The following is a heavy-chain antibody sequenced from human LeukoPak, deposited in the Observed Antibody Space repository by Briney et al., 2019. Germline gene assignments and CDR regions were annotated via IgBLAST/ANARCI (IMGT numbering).Heavy chain of an antibody. Sequence: GESLKISCKGSGYSFTSYWISWVRQMPGKGLEWMGRIDPSGSYTNYSPSFQGHVTISADKSISTAYLQWSSLKASDTAMYYCAVGTQEEYSGYDLTEYFQHWGQGTLVTVSS. CDR1: GYSFTSYW. D-gene: IGHD5-12*01. CDR2: IDPSGSYT. J-gene: IGHJ1*01. V-gene: IGHV5-10-1*01. CDR3: AVGTQEEYSGYDLTEYFQH.